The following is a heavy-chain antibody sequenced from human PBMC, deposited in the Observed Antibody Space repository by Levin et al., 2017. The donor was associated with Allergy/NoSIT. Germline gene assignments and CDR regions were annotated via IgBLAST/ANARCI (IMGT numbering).Heavy chain of an antibody. CDR1: GFTFSSYS. V-gene: IGHV3-48*02. Sequence: GGSLRLSCAASGFTFSSYSMNWVRQAPGKGLEWVSYISSSSSTIYYADSVKGRFTISRDNAKNSLYLQMNSLRDEDTAVYYCARVIRDYDILTGYPAHFDYWGQGTLVTVSS. CDR2: ISSSSSTI. D-gene: IGHD3-9*01. J-gene: IGHJ4*02. CDR3: ARVIRDYDILTGYPAHFDY.